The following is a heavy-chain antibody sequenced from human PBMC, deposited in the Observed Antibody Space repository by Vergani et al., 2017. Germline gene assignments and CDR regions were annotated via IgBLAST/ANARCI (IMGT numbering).Heavy chain of an antibody. CDR3: ARESRGDILTGYHDAFDI. Sequence: QVQLVESGGGVVQPGRSLRLSCAASGFTFSSYAMHWVRQAPGKGLEWVAVISYDGSNKYYADSVKGRFTISRDNSKNTLYLQMNSLRAEDTAVYYCARESRGDILTGYHDAFDIWGQGTMVTVSS. CDR1: GFTFSSYA. D-gene: IGHD3-9*01. V-gene: IGHV3-30-3*01. CDR2: ISYDGSNK. J-gene: IGHJ3*02.